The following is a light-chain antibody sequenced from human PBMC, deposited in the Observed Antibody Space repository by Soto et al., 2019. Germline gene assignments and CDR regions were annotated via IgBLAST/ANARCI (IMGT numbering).Light chain of an antibody. J-gene: IGLJ1*01. CDR1: SSDVGAYTS. CDR3: TSYTSDNRNYV. CDR2: EVS. Sequence: QSVLTQPASVSGSPGQSITISCTGTSSDVGAYTSVSWYQQHPGKAPKLMIYEVSNRPSGVSNRFSGSKSANTAYLTISGLQADDEAHYYCTSYTSDNRNYVFGTGTKLTVL. V-gene: IGLV2-14*01.